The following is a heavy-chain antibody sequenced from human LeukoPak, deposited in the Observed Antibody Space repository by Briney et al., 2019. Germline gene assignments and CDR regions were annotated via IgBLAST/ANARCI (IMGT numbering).Heavy chain of an antibody. Sequence: GGSLRLSCAASGFTFSSYAMHWVRQAPGKGLEWVAVISYDGSNKYYADSVKGRFTISRDNSKNTLYLQMNSLRAEDTAVYYCARNEVPAFDPWGQGTLVTVSP. CDR3: ARNEVPAFDP. J-gene: IGHJ5*02. CDR2: ISYDGSNK. V-gene: IGHV3-30-3*01. D-gene: IGHD2-2*01. CDR1: GFTFSSYA.